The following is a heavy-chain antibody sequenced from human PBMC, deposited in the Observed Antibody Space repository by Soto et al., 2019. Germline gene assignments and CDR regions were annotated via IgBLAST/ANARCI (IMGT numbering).Heavy chain of an antibody. CDR1: GGSISSYY. CDR2: LYYSGST. Sequence: QVQLQESGPGLVKPSETLSLTCTVSGGSISSYYWSWIRQPPGKGLEWIGYLYYSGSTNYNPSLKSRVAITVDTSKNQFSLKLSSVTAADTAVYYCAGVTMVRGVIITLGFDYWGQGTLVTVSS. V-gene: IGHV4-59*01. CDR3: AGVTMVRGVIITLGFDY. J-gene: IGHJ4*02. D-gene: IGHD3-10*01.